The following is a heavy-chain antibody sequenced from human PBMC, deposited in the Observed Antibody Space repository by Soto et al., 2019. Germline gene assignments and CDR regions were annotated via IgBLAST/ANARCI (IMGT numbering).Heavy chain of an antibody. D-gene: IGHD5-18*01. CDR1: GFTFSSYG. V-gene: IGHV3-33*01. J-gene: IGHJ6*02. Sequence: PGGSLRLSCAASGFTFSSYGMHWVRQAPGKGLEWVAVIWYDGSNKYYADSVKGRFTISRDNSKNTLYLQMNSLRAEDTAVYYCAREYVDTAMEYYYGMDVWGQGTTVTVSS. CDR3: AREYVDTAMEYYYGMDV. CDR2: IWYDGSNK.